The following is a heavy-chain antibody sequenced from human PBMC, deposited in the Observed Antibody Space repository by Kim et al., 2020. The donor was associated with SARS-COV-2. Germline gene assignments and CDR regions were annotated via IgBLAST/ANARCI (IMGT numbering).Heavy chain of an antibody. CDR1: GFTFSSYS. V-gene: IGHV3-48*02. D-gene: IGHD3-10*01. CDR3: ARGGGIRGYDY. Sequence: GGSLRLSCAASGFTFSSYSMNWVRQAPGKGLEWVSYISSSSTIYYADSVKGRFTISRDNAKNSLYLQMNSLRDEDTAVYYCARGGGIRGYDYWGQGTLVT. CDR2: ISSSSTI. J-gene: IGHJ4*02.